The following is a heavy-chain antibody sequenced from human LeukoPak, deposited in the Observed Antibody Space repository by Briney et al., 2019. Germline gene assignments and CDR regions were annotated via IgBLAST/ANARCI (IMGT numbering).Heavy chain of an antibody. D-gene: IGHD6-19*01. CDR2: ISSSSSYI. V-gene: IGHV3-21*01. CDR1: GFSFSNYW. CDR3: AKEDSNGWYFFDY. J-gene: IGHJ4*02. Sequence: GGSLRLSCAASGFSFSNYWMSWVRLAPGKGLEWVSSISSSSSYIYYADSVKGRFTISRDNAKNSLYLQMNSLRAEDTAVYYCAKEDSNGWYFFDYWGQGTLVTVSS.